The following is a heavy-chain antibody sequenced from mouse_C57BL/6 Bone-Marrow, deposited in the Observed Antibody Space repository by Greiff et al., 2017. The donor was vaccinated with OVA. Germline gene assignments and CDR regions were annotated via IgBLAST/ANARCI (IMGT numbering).Heavy chain of an antibody. CDR1: GFSLTSYG. D-gene: IGHD1-1*01. J-gene: IGHJ4*01. Sequence: QVQLQQSGPGLVQPSQSLSITCTVSGFSLTSYGVHWVRQSPGTGLEWLGVIWSGGRPDYNAAFISRLSIRKDNSKSQVFFKMNRLQADDTAIYYCARGGSSYAMDYWGQGTSVTVSA. V-gene: IGHV2-2*01. CDR2: IWSGGRP. CDR3: ARGGSSYAMDY.